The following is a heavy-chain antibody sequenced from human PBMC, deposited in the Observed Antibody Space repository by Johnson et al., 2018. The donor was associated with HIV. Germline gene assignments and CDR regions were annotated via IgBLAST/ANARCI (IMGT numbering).Heavy chain of an antibody. CDR1: DFTVSGNY. D-gene: IGHD4-17*01. V-gene: IGHV3-53*01. CDR3: ARSPETGDRLWRAFDI. J-gene: IGHJ3*02. CDR2: IHSGGTT. Sequence: VQLVESGGGLIQPGGSLRLSCAASDFTVSGNYMSWVRQAPGKGLEWVSLIHSGGTTFYADSVRGRFTISRDSSKNTLYLQMKSLRVGDTAVYYCARSPETGDRLWRAFDIWGPGTMVTVSS.